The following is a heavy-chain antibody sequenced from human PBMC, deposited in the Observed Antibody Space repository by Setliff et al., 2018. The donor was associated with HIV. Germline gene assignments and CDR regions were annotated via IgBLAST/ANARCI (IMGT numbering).Heavy chain of an antibody. D-gene: IGHD5-12*01. CDR2: IYTSGST. Sequence: PSETLSLTCTVSGGSISSYYWSWIRQPAGKGQEWIGRIYTSGSTNYNPSLKSRVTISVDTSKNQFSLKLSSVTAADTAVYYCASYRKAERWLQLGGNFDYWGQGTLVTVS. CDR1: GGSISSYY. J-gene: IGHJ4*02. CDR3: ASYRKAERWLQLGGNFDY. V-gene: IGHV4-4*07.